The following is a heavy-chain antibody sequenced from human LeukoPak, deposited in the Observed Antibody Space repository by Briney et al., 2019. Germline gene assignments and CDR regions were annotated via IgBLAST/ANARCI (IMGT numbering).Heavy chain of an antibody. J-gene: IGHJ4*02. V-gene: IGHV2-5*01. Sequence: SGPTLVKPTQPLTLTCTFSGFSLTTSGVGVGWIRQPPGKALEWLAVIYWNDDKYYSPSLKSRFTITKDTSKNQVVLTMANMNPVDTATYYCVVGFDYWGQGILVTVSS. CDR3: VVGFDY. D-gene: IGHD2-15*01. CDR1: GFSLTTSGVG. CDR2: IYWNDDK.